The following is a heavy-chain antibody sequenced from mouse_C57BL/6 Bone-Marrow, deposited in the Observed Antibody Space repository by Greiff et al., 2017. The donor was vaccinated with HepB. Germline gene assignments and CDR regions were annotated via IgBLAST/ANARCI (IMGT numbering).Heavy chain of an antibody. CDR1: GFTFSDYY. CDR2: ISNGGGST. CDR3: ARLGGLPFDY. D-gene: IGHD4-1*01. V-gene: IGHV5-12*01. J-gene: IGHJ2*01. Sequence: DVMLVESGGGLVQPGGSLKLSCAASGFTFSDYYMYWVRQTPEKRLEWVAYISNGGGSTYYPDTVKGRFTISRDNAKNTLYLQMSRLKSEDTAMYYCARLGGLPFDYWGQGTTLTVSS.